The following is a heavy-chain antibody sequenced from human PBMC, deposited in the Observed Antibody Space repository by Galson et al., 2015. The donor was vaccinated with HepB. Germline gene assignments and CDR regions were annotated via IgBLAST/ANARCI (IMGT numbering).Heavy chain of an antibody. CDR3: AKGRVHGGNRAFDY. V-gene: IGHV3-23*01. CDR2: ISGSGGST. J-gene: IGHJ4*02. Sequence: LRLSCAASGFTFSSYAMSWVRQAPGKGLEWVSAISGSGGSTYYADSVKGRFTISRDNSKNTLYLQMNSLRAEDTAVYYCAKGRVHGGNRAFDYWGQGTLVTVSS. D-gene: IGHD4-23*01. CDR1: GFTFSSYA.